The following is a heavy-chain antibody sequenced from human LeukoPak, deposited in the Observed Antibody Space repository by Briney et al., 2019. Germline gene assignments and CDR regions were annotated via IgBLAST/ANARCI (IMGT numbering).Heavy chain of an antibody. J-gene: IGHJ5*02. CDR2: INSDGSTT. Sequence: GGSLRLSCAASGFTFSSYWMHWVRQAPGKGLVWVSRINSDGSTTSYADSVKGRFTISRDNAKNTLYLQMNSLRAEDTAVYYCAREYSSSWRGRFDPWGQGTLVTVSS. CDR1: GFTFSSYW. CDR3: AREYSSSWRGRFDP. V-gene: IGHV3-74*01. D-gene: IGHD6-13*01.